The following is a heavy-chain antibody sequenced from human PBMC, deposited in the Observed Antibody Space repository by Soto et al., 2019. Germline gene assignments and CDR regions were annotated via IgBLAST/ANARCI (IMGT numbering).Heavy chain of an antibody. Sequence: LEWIGYIFYSGTTNYSPSLKSRVAISIDTSKNQFSLSLTSVTAADTAVYYCARAGFSYGHLLFWGQGIRVTVSS. CDR3: ARAGFSYGHLLF. V-gene: IGHV4-30-4*01. J-gene: IGHJ4*02. CDR2: IFYSGTT. D-gene: IGHD3-10*01.